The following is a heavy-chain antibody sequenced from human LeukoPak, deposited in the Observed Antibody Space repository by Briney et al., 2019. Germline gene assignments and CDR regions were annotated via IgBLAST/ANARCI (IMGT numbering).Heavy chain of an antibody. CDR1: GGSFSGYY. V-gene: IGHV4-34*01. CDR2: INHSGST. D-gene: IGHD3-22*01. Sequence: SETLSLTCAVYGGSFSGYYWSWIRQPPGKGLEWIGEINHSGSTNYNPSLKSRVTISVDTSKNQFSLKLSSVTAADTAVYYCARNPRLDDSSGYYYEGDWFDPWGQGTLVTVSS. J-gene: IGHJ5*02. CDR3: ARNPRLDDSSGYYYEGDWFDP.